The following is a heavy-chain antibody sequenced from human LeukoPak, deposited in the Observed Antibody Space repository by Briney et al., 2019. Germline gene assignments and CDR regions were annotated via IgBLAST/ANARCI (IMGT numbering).Heavy chain of an antibody. Sequence: GGSLRLSCAASGFTFSSYAMHWVRQAPGKGLEWVAVISYDGSNKYYADSVKGRFTISRDNSKNTLYLQMNSLRAEDTAVYYCARGRTYSSGYCDYWGQGTLVTVSS. CDR3: ARGRTYSSGYCDY. V-gene: IGHV3-30-3*01. J-gene: IGHJ4*02. CDR2: ISYDGSNK. CDR1: GFTFSSYA. D-gene: IGHD6-19*01.